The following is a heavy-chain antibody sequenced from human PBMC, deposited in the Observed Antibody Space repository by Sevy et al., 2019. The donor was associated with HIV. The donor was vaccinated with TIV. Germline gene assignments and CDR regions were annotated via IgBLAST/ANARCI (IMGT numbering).Heavy chain of an antibody. CDR1: GFTFSSYA. D-gene: IGHD3-22*01. Sequence: GGSLRLSCAASGFTFSSYAMHWVRQAPGKGLEWVAVISYDGSNKYYADSVKGRFTISRDNSKNTLYLQMNSLRAEDTGVYYCARDQGVTMIVVVTYYFDYWGQGTLVTVSS. CDR2: ISYDGSNK. CDR3: ARDQGVTMIVVVTYYFDY. V-gene: IGHV3-30-3*01. J-gene: IGHJ4*02.